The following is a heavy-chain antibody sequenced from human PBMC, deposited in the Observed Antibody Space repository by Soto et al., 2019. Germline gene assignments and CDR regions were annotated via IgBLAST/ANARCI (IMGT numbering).Heavy chain of an antibody. CDR2: TYKSGST. CDR1: GGSISSGDYY. Sequence: QVQLQESGPGLVKPSQTLSLTCTVSGGSISSGDYYWSWIRQPPGKGLEWIGYTYKSGSTYYNPSLKSRVTISVDTSKNQFSLKLGSVIAADTAVYYCARGEWSYGYGQFDYWGQGTLVTVSS. CDR3: ARGEWSYGYGQFDY. J-gene: IGHJ4*02. D-gene: IGHD5-18*01. V-gene: IGHV4-30-4*01.